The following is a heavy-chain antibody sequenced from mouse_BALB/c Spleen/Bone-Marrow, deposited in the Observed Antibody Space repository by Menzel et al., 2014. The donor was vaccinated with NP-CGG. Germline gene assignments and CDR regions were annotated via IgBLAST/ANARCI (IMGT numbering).Heavy chain of an antibody. CDR1: GYAFTNYL. Sequence: VQVVESGAELVRPGTSVKVSCKASGYAFTNYLIEWVKQRPGRGLEWIGVINPGSGGTNYNEKFKGKATLTADKSSSTAYMQLSSLTSDDSAVYFCAREMIKGFAYWGQGTLVTVSA. V-gene: IGHV1-54*01. CDR2: INPGSGGT. CDR3: AREMIKGFAY. D-gene: IGHD2-4*01. J-gene: IGHJ3*01.